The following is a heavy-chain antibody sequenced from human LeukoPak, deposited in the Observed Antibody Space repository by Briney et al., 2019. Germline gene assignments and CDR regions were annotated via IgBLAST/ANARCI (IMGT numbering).Heavy chain of an antibody. CDR3: AREPKDYDFWSGYYVGLYAFDI. Sequence: ASVKVSCKASGGTFSSYAISWVRQAPGQGLEWMGRIIPILGIANYAQKFQGRVTITADKSTSTAYMELSSLRSEDTAVYYCAREPKDYDFWSGYYVGLYAFDIWGQGTMVTVSS. D-gene: IGHD3-3*01. CDR2: IIPILGIA. J-gene: IGHJ3*02. V-gene: IGHV1-69*04. CDR1: GGTFSSYA.